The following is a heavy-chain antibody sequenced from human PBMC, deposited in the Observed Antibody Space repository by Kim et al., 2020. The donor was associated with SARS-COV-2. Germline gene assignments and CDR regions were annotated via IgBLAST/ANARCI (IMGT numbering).Heavy chain of an antibody. J-gene: IGHJ6*02. Sequence: GGSLRLSCAASGFTFDDYAMHWVRQAPGKGLEWVSLISGDGGSTYYADSVKGRFTISRDNSKNSLYLQMNSLRTEDTALYYCAKDGIAVAGPYYYYYGMDVWGQGTTVTVSS. V-gene: IGHV3-43*02. D-gene: IGHD6-19*01. CDR3: AKDGIAVAGPYYYYYGMDV. CDR1: GFTFDDYA. CDR2: ISGDGGST.